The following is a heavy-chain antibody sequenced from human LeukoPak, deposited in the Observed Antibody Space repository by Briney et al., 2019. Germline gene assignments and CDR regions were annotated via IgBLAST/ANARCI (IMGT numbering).Heavy chain of an antibody. CDR3: ARRSGSYDY. CDR2: IYTSGST. J-gene: IGHJ4*02. V-gene: IGHV4-61*02. Sequence: PSQTLSLTCTVSGGSISSGSYYWSWIRQPAGKGLEWIGRIYTSGSTNYNPSLKSRVTISVDTSKNQFSLKLSSVTGADTAVYYCARRSGSYDYWGQGTLVTVSS. D-gene: IGHD1-26*01. CDR1: GGSISSGSYY.